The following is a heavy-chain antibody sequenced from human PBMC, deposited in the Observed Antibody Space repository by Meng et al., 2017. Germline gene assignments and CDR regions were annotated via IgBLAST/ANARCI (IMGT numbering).Heavy chain of an antibody. CDR2: ISGDGSIT. CDR3: LDEAPRSDY. V-gene: IGHV3-74*01. CDR1: GFTFNNYW. J-gene: IGHJ4*02. Sequence: VESGGGLVQPGGSLRLHCAASGFTFNNYWMHWVRQVPGKGLVWVSRISGDGSITNYADSVKGRFTISRDNAKNTLYLQMNSLRPEDTAVYYCLDEAPRSDYWGQGSLVTVSS. D-gene: IGHD1-1*01.